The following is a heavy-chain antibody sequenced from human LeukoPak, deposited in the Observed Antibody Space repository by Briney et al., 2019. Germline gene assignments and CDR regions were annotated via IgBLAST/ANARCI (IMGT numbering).Heavy chain of an antibody. CDR1: GYTLTELS. V-gene: IGHV1-24*01. CDR2: FDPEDGET. CDR3: ATVGVVMLDAFDI. Sequence: ASVKVSCKVSGYTLTELSMHWVRQAPGKGLEWMGGFDPEDGETIYAQKFQGRVTMPEDTSTDTAYMELSSLRSEDTAVYYCATVGVVMLDAFDIWGQGTMVTVSS. J-gene: IGHJ3*02. D-gene: IGHD3-22*01.